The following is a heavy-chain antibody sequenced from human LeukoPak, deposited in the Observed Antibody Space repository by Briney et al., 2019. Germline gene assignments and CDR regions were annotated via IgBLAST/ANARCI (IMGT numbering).Heavy chain of an antibody. CDR1: GFTFSNYW. D-gene: IGHD6-6*01. V-gene: IGHV3-74*01. CDR3: VRGPSFYYYYYDMDV. J-gene: IGHJ6*02. Sequence: GGALILSCAGSGFTFSNYWMSSVRQAPGKGLVWVSHVDAHGGSRTYADSVKGRFTISRDNDKKTMYLQMSSLRAEDTAVYYCVRGPSFYYYYYDMDVWGQGTTVTVSS. CDR2: VDAHGGSR.